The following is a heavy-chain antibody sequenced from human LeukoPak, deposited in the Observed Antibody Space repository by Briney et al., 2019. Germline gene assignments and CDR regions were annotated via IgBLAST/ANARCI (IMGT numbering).Heavy chain of an antibody. CDR3: ARWENYYDSSGYYYQGGYFDY. CDR1: GFTFSRYA. J-gene: IGHJ4*02. V-gene: IGHV3-23*01. CDR2: FRGRGGIT. Sequence: PGGALRLSCAASGFTFSRYAMSGVRQAPGKGLEWVLSFRGRGGITYYADSVKGRFTIPRDNTKNTLYLQMNRLRAEDTAVYYCARWENYYDSSGYYYQGGYFDYWGQGTLVTVSS. D-gene: IGHD3-22*01.